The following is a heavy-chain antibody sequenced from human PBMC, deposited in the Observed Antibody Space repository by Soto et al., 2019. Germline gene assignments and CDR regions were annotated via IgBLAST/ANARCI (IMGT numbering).Heavy chain of an antibody. V-gene: IGHV1-2*02. J-gene: IGHJ4*02. Sequence: ASVKVSCKASGYSLSGYYLHWVRQAPGQGPEWMGWINPNSGGTKYVQKFQGRVTMTRDTSISTVYLELSRLRSDDTAVYYCARGWGIAAPGPIDYWGQGTLVTVSS. CDR2: INPNSGGT. CDR1: GYSLSGYY. D-gene: IGHD6-13*01. CDR3: ARGWGIAAPGPIDY.